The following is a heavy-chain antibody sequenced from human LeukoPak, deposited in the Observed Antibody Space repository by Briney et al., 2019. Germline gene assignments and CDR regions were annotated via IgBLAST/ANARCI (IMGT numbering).Heavy chain of an antibody. D-gene: IGHD4-23*01. CDR2: IYYTGTT. V-gene: IGHV4-59*08. J-gene: IGHJ4*02. CDR1: GGSISGFY. CDR3: VRHTTYGGNSGFEY. Sequence: SETLSLTCTVSGGSISGFYWSWIRRPPGKGLEWIGFIYYTGTTNYNPSLKSRVTISIDTTKNQFSLKLSSVTAADTAIYFCVRHTTYGGNSGFEYWGQGTLVTVSS.